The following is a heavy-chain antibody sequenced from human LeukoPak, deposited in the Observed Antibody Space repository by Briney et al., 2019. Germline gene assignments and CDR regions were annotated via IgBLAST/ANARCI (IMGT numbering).Heavy chain of an antibody. V-gene: IGHV3-43*01. J-gene: IGHJ6*03. CDR2: ISWDGGST. D-gene: IGHD2-2*01. CDR3: AKAPDIVVVPAAMGYYYYYMDV. Sequence: PGGSLRLSCAASGFTFDDYTMHWVRQAPGKGLEWVSLISWDGGSTYYADSVKGRFTISRDNSKNSLYLQMNSLRTEDTALYYCAKAPDIVVVPAAMGYYYYYMDVWGKGTTVTVSS. CDR1: GFTFDDYT.